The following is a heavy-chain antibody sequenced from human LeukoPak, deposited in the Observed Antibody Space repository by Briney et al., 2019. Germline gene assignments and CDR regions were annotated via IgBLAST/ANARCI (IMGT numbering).Heavy chain of an antibody. D-gene: IGHD6-19*01. Sequence: GGSLRLSCAASGFTFSSYAMSWVRQTPGKGLEWVSVIIGSGGSTYYADSAKGRFTISRDNSKNTLYLQMNSLGVEDTAVYHCASAKYSSGWYSPLDYWGQGTLVTVSS. V-gene: IGHV3-23*01. CDR2: IIGSGGST. J-gene: IGHJ4*02. CDR1: GFTFSSYA. CDR3: ASAKYSSGWYSPLDY.